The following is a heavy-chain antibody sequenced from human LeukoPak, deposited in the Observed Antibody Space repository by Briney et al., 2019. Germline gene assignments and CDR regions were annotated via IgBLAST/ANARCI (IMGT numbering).Heavy chain of an antibody. D-gene: IGHD2-21*02. CDR2: INPNSGGT. V-gene: IGHV1-2*02. Sequence: GASVKVSCKASGYTFTGYYMHWVRQAPGQGLEWMGWINPNSGGTNYAQKFQGRVTMTRDTSISTAYMELSRLRSDDTAVYYCAREDVVVTAGLDYWGQGTLVTVSS. CDR3: AREDVVVTAGLDY. J-gene: IGHJ4*02. CDR1: GYTFTGYY.